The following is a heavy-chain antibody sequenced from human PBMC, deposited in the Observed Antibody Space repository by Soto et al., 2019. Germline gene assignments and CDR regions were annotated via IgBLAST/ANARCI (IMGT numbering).Heavy chain of an antibody. Sequence: QVQLQESGPGLVKPSGTLSLTCAVSGDSISSSNWWSWVRQPPGKGLEWIGEIYHSGSTNYNPSLKSRVTMSEDKSKNQFSLIRTSVTAADTAVYYCARDRYGDYDGMDVWGQGTTVTVSS. J-gene: IGHJ6*02. V-gene: IGHV4-4*02. D-gene: IGHD4-17*01. CDR1: GDSISSSNW. CDR3: ARDRYGDYDGMDV. CDR2: IYHSGST.